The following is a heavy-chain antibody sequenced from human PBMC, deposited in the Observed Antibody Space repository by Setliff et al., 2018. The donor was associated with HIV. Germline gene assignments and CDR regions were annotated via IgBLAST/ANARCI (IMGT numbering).Heavy chain of an antibody. J-gene: IGHJ4*02. V-gene: IGHV1-8*02. CDR3: ARVIGYFSGWYLKY. D-gene: IGHD6-19*01. Sequence: ASVKVSCKVSGYTFTSYDINWVRQAPGQGLEWMGWMNPNSGNTGYARKFQGRITMTRNTSITTAYMELSSLGSEDTAVYYCARVIGYFSGWYLKYWGQGTPVTVSS. CDR1: GYTFTSYD. CDR2: MNPNSGNT.